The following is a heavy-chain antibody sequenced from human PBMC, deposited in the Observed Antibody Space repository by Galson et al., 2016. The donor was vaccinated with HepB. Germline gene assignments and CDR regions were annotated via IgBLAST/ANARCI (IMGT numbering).Heavy chain of an antibody. Sequence: SETLSLTCAVYGGSFNEYYWDWIRQSPGKGLEWIGQINHSGRTSHNPSLQSRVTISVDTSKKQFSLRLSSVTAADTAVYFCARGFPPAGSIAANCYYYYGMDVWGKGTAVTVSS. J-gene: IGHJ6*04. D-gene: IGHD6-6*01. CDR3: ARGFPPAGSIAANCYYYYGMDV. CDR2: INHSGRT. CDR1: GGSFNEYY. V-gene: IGHV4-34*01.